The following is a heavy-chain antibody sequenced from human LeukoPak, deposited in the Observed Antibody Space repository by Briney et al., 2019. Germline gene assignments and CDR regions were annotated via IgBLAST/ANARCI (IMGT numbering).Heavy chain of an antibody. J-gene: IGHJ4*02. V-gene: IGHV1-69*01. D-gene: IGHD1-26*01. CDR1: GGTFSSYA. CDR2: IIPIFGTA. Sequence: GASVKVSCKASGGTFSSYAISWVRQAPGQGLEWMGGIIPIFGTANYAQKFQGRVTITADESTSTAYMELSSLRSEDTAVYYCARDRTSTIVGASYYFDYWGQGTLVTVSS. CDR3: ARDRTSTIVGASYYFDY.